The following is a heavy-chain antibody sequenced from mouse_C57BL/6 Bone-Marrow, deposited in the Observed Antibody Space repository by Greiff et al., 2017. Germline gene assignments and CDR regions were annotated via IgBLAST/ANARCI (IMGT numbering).Heavy chain of an antibody. V-gene: IGHV1-15*01. CDR2: IDPETGGT. J-gene: IGHJ4*01. Sequence: SGAELVRPGASVTLSCKASGYTFTDYEMHWVKQTPVHGLEWIGAIDPETGGTAYNQKFKGKAILTADKSSSTAYMELRSLTSEDSAGYYGTREGYGIYAMDYWGQGTSVTVSS. D-gene: IGHD2-10*02. CDR3: TREGYGIYAMDY. CDR1: GYTFTDYE.